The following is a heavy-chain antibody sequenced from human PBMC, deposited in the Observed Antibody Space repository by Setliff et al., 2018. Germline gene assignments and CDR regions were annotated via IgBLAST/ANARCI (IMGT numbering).Heavy chain of an antibody. CDR1: GYSFSNFW. Sequence: GESLKISCKGSGYSFSNFWIGWVRQMPGKGLEWMGRIDPTDSYTNYNPSFQGRITISADKSVNTVYVQWSSLKASDTALYYCAREGTIFGALKGFDYWGQGTLVTVSS. CDR3: AREGTIFGALKGFDY. D-gene: IGHD3-3*01. CDR2: IDPTDSYT. J-gene: IGHJ4*02. V-gene: IGHV5-10-1*01.